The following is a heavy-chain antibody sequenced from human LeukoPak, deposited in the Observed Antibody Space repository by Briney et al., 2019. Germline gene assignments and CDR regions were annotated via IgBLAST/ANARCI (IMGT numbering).Heavy chain of an antibody. D-gene: IGHD3-10*01. CDR3: AKAPPAGSYYFDY. J-gene: IGHJ4*02. V-gene: IGHV3-53*01. CDR1: GFTVSSNY. CDR2: IYSGGST. Sequence: PGGSLRLSCAASGFTVSSNYMSWVRQAPGKGLEWVSVIYSGGSTYYADSVKGRFTISRDNSKNTVYLQMNSLRAEDTAVYYCAKAPPAGSYYFDYWGQGTLVTVSS.